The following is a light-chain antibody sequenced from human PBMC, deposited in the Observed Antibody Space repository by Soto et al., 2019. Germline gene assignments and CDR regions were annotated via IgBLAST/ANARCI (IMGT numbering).Light chain of an antibody. CDR1: GSDVGAYKY. V-gene: IGLV2-8*01. CDR2: EVD. CDR3: SSYGGSNIPLYV. J-gene: IGLJ1*01. Sequence: QSVLTQPPSASGSAGQSLTISCAGTGSDVGAYKYVSWYQQHPGKAPKLIIYEVDKRPSGVPDRFSGSKSGNTASLTVSGLQAEDEADYYCSSYGGSNIPLYVFGTGTKVTVL.